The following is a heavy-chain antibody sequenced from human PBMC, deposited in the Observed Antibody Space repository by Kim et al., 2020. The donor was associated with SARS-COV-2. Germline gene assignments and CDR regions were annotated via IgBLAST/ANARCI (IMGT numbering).Heavy chain of an antibody. Sequence: ASVKVSCKASGYTFTRYYIHWVRQAPGQGLEWMGIINPSGGSTSYAQKFQGRVTMTRDTSTSTVYMEVTSLRSEDTAVYYCARVIYCTNGVCGDYWGQGTLVTVSS. CDR3: ARVIYCTNGVCGDY. CDR1: GYTFTRYY. CDR2: INPSGGST. J-gene: IGHJ4*02. V-gene: IGHV1-46*01. D-gene: IGHD2-8*01.